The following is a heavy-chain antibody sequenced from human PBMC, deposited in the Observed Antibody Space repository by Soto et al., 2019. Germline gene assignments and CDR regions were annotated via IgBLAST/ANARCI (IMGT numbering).Heavy chain of an antibody. J-gene: IGHJ4*02. CDR2: IYYSGST. V-gene: IGHV4-39*01. D-gene: IGHD3-3*01. Sequence: SETLSLTCTVSGGSISSSSYYWGWIRQPPGKGLEWIGSIYYSGSTYYNPSLKSRVTISVDTSKNQFSLKLSSVTAADTAVYYCARSLAASFGVVKYFDYWGQGTLVTVSS. CDR1: GGSISSSSYY. CDR3: ARSLAASFGVVKYFDY.